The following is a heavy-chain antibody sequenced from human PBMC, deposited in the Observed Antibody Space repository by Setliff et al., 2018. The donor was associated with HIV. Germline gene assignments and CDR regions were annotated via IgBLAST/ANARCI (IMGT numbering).Heavy chain of an antibody. CDR2: INSDGSST. CDR3: ARSRLLNPIYYYYMDV. V-gene: IGHV3-74*01. D-gene: IGHD3-22*01. J-gene: IGHJ6*03. Sequence: PGGSLRLSCAASGFTFSSYWMHWVRQAPGKGLVWVSRINSDGSSTSYADSVKGRFTISRDNAKNTLYLQMNSLRAEDTAMYYCARSRLLNPIYYYYMDVWGKGTTVTVSS. CDR1: GFTFSSYW.